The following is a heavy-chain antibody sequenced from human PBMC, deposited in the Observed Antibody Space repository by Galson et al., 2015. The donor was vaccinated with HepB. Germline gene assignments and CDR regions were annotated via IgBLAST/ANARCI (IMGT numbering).Heavy chain of an antibody. Sequence: SLRLSCAASGFTFSDYTMNWVRQAPGKGLEWVSSIRSSSSHIYYADSVKGRFTISRDNAKNSLYLQMNSLRAEDTAVYYCAKATEKYQLPHFDYWGQGTLVTVSS. CDR1: GFTFSDYT. J-gene: IGHJ4*02. V-gene: IGHV3-21*04. CDR2: IRSSSSHI. D-gene: IGHD2-2*01. CDR3: AKATEKYQLPHFDY.